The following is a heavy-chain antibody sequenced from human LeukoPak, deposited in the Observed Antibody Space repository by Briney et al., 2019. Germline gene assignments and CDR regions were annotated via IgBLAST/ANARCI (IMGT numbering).Heavy chain of an antibody. J-gene: IGHJ4*02. CDR1: GGSISNYS. CDR3: ATNSDNDFTTFDY. Sequence: PSETLSLTCTVSGGSISNYSWTWIRQPPGKGLEWIGSIYYSGSTYYNPSLKSRVTISVDTSKNQFSLKLSSVTAADTAVYYCATNSDNDFTTFDYWGQGKLVTVSS. D-gene: IGHD5-12*01. V-gene: IGHV4-39*07. CDR2: IYYSGST.